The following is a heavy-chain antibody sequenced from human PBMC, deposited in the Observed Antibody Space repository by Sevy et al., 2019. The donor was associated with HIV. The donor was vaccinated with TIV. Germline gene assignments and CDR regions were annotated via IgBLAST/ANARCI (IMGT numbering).Heavy chain of an antibody. V-gene: IGHV4-59*08. J-gene: IGHJ5*02. CDR3: ARHWGASSSYQESGFDP. CDR1: GGSISSYY. D-gene: IGHD2-15*01. CDR2: IYYSGST. Sequence: SETLSLTCTVSGGSISSYYWSWIRQPPGKGLEWIGYIYYSGSTNYNPSLKGPVTISVNTPKNQFSLKLSSVTAADTAVYYCARHWGASSSYQESGFDPWGQGTLVTVSS.